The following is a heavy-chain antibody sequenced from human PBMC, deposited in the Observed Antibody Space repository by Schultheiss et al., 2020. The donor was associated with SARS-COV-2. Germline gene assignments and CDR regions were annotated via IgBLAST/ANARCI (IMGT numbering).Heavy chain of an antibody. D-gene: IGHD3-22*01. CDR1: GYTFTGYY. CDR2: INPNSGGT. CDR3: AREGSGYYDSSGYTD. V-gene: IGHV1-2*02. J-gene: IGHJ4*02. Sequence: ASVKVSCKASGYTFTGYYMHWVRQAPGQGLEWMGWINPNSGGTNYAQKLQGRVTMTTDTSTSTAYMELRSLRSDDTAVYYCAREGSGYYDSSGYTDWGQGTLVTVSS.